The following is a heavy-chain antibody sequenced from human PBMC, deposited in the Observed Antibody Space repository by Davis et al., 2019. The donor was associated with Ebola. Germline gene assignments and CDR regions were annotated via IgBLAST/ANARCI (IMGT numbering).Heavy chain of an antibody. J-gene: IGHJ1*01. Sequence: ASVKVSCKASGYTFTGYYMHWVRQASGQGLEWMGWINPNSGGTKYSQKFQGRVTITRDTSASTAYMELSSLRSEDTAVYYCARVGRSYFQHWGQGTLVTVSS. V-gene: IGHV1-2*02. CDR2: INPNSGGT. CDR3: ARVGRSYFQH. CDR1: GYTFTGYY.